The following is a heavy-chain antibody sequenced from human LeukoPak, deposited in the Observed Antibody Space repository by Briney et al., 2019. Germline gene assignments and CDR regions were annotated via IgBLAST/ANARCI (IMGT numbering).Heavy chain of an antibody. CDR1: GGSISSGSYY. CDR3: ARGKYYFDY. V-gene: IGHV4-61*02. Sequence: SETLSLTCTVSGGSISSGSYYWSWIRQPAGKGLEWIGRIYTSGSTNYNPSLKSRVTISVDTSKNQFSLKLSSVTAADTAVYYCARGKYYFDYWGQGTLVTVSS. CDR2: IYTSGST. J-gene: IGHJ4*02.